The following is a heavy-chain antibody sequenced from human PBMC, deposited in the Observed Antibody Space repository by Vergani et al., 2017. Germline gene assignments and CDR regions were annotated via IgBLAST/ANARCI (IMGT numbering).Heavy chain of an antibody. D-gene: IGHD3-16*02. J-gene: IGHJ5*02. CDR3: ARESPGYCSGGSCRLPYDYVWGSYRYFNWFDP. CDR1: GGTFSSYT. V-gene: IGHV1-69*08. Sequence: QVQLVQSGAEVKKPGSSVKVSCKASGGTFSSYTISWVRQAPGQGQAPGQGLEWMGRIIPIFDITNYAQNFQGRVTITADKSTSTAYMELSSLRSEDTAVYYCARESPGYCSGGSCRLPYDYVWGSYRYFNWFDPWGQGTLVTVSS. CDR2: IIPIFDIT.